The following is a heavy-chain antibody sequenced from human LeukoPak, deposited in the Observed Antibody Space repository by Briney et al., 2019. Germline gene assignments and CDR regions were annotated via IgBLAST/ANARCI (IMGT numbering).Heavy chain of an antibody. D-gene: IGHD3-3*01. J-gene: IGHJ3*02. Sequence: HGESLKISCKGSGYSFTSYWIGWVRQMPGKGLEWMGIIDPGDSDTRYSPPFRGQVTISADKSISTAYLQWSSLKASDTAMYYCARNGNDFWSGYYYPPSPYYAFDIWGQGTMVTVSS. CDR1: GYSFTSYW. CDR2: IDPGDSDT. CDR3: ARNGNDFWSGYYYPPSPYYAFDI. V-gene: IGHV5-51*01.